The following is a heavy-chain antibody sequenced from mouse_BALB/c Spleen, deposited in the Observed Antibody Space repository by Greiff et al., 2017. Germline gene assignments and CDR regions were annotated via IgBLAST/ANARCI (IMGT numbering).Heavy chain of an antibody. D-gene: IGHD2-14*01. J-gene: IGHJ3*01. V-gene: IGHV14-3*02. Sequence: EVKLMESGAELVKPGASVKLSCTASGFNIKDTYMHWVKQRPEQGLEWIGRIDPANGNTKYDPKFQGKATITADTSSNTAYLQLSSLTSEDTAVYYCAYRSLFAYWGQGTLVTVSA. CDR1: GFNIKDTY. CDR3: AYRSLFAY. CDR2: IDPANGNT.